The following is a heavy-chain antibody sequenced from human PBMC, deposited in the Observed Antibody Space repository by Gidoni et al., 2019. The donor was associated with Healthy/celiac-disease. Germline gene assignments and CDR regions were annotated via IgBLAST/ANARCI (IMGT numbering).Heavy chain of an antibody. CDR1: GGSISSSSYY. CDR2: IYYSGST. D-gene: IGHD1-26*01. CDR3: ARLRGPRMGLQPISYWYFDL. J-gene: IGHJ2*01. Sequence: QLQLQESGPGLVKPSETLSLTCTVYGGSISSSSYYWGWIRQPPGKGLEWIGSIYYSGSTYYNPSLKSRVTISVDTSKNQFSLKLSSVTAADTAVYYCARLRGPRMGLQPISYWYFDLWGRGTLVTVSS. V-gene: IGHV4-39*01.